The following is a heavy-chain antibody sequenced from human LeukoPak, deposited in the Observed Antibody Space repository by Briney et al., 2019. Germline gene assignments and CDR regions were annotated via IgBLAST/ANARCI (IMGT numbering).Heavy chain of an antibody. D-gene: IGHD6-19*01. Sequence: PRRSLRLSCAASGFTFSSYGMHWARQAPGKGLEWVAVIWYDGSNKYYADSVKGRFTISRDNSKNTLYLQMNSLRAEDTAVYYCARWIAVAGTYYYGMDVWGKGTTVTVSS. V-gene: IGHV3-33*01. J-gene: IGHJ6*04. CDR2: IWYDGSNK. CDR1: GFTFSSYG. CDR3: ARWIAVAGTYYYGMDV.